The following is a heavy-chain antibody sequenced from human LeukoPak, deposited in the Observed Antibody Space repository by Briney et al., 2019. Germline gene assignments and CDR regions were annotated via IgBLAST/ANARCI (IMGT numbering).Heavy chain of an antibody. J-gene: IGHJ4*02. D-gene: IGHD3-3*01. CDR1: GGSFSTYY. Sequence: PSETLSLTCAVYGGSFSTYYWSWIRQPPGKGLEWIASIYYDGSDFYNPSLRSRVTISVDTSKNQFSLKVTSVTAADTAVYYCARQSFYDFWTFDSWGQGTLVTVSS. CDR2: IYYDGSD. CDR3: ARQSFYDFWTFDS. V-gene: IGHV4-59*05.